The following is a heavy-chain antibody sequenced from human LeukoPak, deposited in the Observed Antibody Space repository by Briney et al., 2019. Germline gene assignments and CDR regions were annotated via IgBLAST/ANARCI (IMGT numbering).Heavy chain of an antibody. CDR3: ARTDNKYDSRLLFN. D-gene: IGHD3-22*01. V-gene: IGHV1-2*02. J-gene: IGHJ4*02. CDR1: GYTFTGYY. Sequence: ASVKVSCKATGYTFTGYYMHWVRQAPGQGLEWMGWVNPHSGGTNSAQGFRGRVTMTRDTSVTTAYLEVNNLESDDTAIYYCARTDNKYDSRLLFNWGQGTQITVSS. CDR2: VNPHSGGT.